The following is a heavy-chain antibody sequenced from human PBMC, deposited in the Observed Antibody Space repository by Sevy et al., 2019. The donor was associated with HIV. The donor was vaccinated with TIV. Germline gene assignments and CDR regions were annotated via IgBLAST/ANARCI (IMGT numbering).Heavy chain of an antibody. J-gene: IGHJ4*02. CDR2: IYYSGST. CDR1: GGSISSSSYY. D-gene: IGHD5-12*01. CDR3: ARRGWLRAFDY. V-gene: IGHV4-39*01. Sequence: SETLSLTCTVSGGSISSSSYYWGWIRQPPGKGLEWIGGIYYSGSTYYNPSLKSRVTISVDTSKNQFSLKLSSVTAADTAVYYCARRGWLRAFDYWGQGTLVTVSS.